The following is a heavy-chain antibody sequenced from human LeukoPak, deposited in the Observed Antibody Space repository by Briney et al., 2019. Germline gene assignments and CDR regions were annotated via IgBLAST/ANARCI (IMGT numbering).Heavy chain of an antibody. D-gene: IGHD6-13*01. CDR3: ASLQPPAGYSSS. V-gene: IGHV3-48*03. Sequence: GGSLRLSCAASGFTFSSYEMNWVRQAPGKGLEWVLYISSSGSTIYYADSVKGRFTISRDNAKNSLYLQMNSLRAEDTAVYYCASLQPPAGYSSSWGQGTLVTVSS. CDR2: ISSSGSTI. J-gene: IGHJ4*02. CDR1: GFTFSSYE.